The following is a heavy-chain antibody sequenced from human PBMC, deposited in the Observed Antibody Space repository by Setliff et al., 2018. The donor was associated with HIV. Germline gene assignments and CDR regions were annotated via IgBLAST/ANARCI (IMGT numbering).Heavy chain of an antibody. CDR2: ISAYNGNT. J-gene: IGHJ3*02. V-gene: IGHV1-18*01. Sequence: ASVKVSCKASGYTFINFGISWVRQAPGQGLEWMGWISAYNGNTNSAQRLQGRVTLTTDTSTSTAYMELRNLRSDDTAVYYCARAPKRVYYYGSGTYLHDAFDIWGQGTMVTVSS. CDR3: ARAPKRVYYYGSGTYLHDAFDI. D-gene: IGHD3-10*01. CDR1: GYTFINFG.